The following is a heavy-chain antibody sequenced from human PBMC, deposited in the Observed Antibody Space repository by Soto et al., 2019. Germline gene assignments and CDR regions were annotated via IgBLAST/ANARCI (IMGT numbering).Heavy chain of an antibody. D-gene: IGHD6-13*01. Sequence: GGSLRLSCAASGFTVSSKYMSWVRQAPGKGLEWVSLIQSGGPTYYADSVKGRFTISRDTSENTLHLQMDSLRAEDTAVYYCARGYSSSWYSDAFDIWGQGTMVTVSS. V-gene: IGHV3-66*01. CDR1: GFTVSSKY. CDR3: ARGYSSSWYSDAFDI. J-gene: IGHJ3*02. CDR2: IQSGGPT.